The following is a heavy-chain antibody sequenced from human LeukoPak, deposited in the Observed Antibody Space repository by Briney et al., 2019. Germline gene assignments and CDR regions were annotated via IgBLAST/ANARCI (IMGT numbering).Heavy chain of an antibody. CDR3: ARDLLRNWNDDQYAFDI. J-gene: IGHJ3*02. V-gene: IGHV3-21*01. CDR1: GFTFSSYS. D-gene: IGHD1-1*01. CDR2: ISSSSSYI. Sequence: PGGSLRLSCAASGFTFSSYSMNWVRQAPGKGLEWVSSISSSSSYIYYADSVKGRFTISRDNAKNSLYLQMNSLRAEDTAVYYCARDLLRNWNDDQYAFDIWGQGTMVTVSS.